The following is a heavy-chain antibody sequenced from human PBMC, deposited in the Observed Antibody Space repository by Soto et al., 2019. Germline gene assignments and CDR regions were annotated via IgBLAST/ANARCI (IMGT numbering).Heavy chain of an antibody. J-gene: IGHJ6*02. Sequence: PGESLKISCKGSGYSFTSYWIGWVRQMPGKGLEWMGIIYPGDSDTRYSPSFQGQVTISADKSISTAYLQWGSLKASDTAMYYCARLSYPNYYYYGMDVWGQGTTVTVSS. CDR2: IYPGDSDT. V-gene: IGHV5-51*01. D-gene: IGHD5-18*01. CDR1: GYSFTSYW. CDR3: ARLSYPNYYYYGMDV.